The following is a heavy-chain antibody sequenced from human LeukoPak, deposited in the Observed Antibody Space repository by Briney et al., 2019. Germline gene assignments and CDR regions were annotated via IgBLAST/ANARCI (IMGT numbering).Heavy chain of an antibody. J-gene: IGHJ4*02. CDR2: IKGDGSQK. CDR1: GFTFSTYW. Sequence: GSLRLSCAGSGFTFSTYWMYWVRQAPGKGLEWVANIKGDGSQKNYADSVKGRFTISRDNAKNSLYLQINSLRDEDTAVYYCARGNDYWGQGTLVTVSS. V-gene: IGHV3-7*04. CDR3: ARGNDY.